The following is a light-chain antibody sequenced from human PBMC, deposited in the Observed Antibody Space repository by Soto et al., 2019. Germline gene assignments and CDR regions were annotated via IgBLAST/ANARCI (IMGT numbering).Light chain of an antibody. CDR3: HQYGSSRT. CDR2: GAS. Sequence: EIVLTQSPGTLSLSPGERATLSCRASQSVSSSYLAWYQQKPGQAPRLLIYGASSRATGIPDRFGGSGYGTDFTITISRLEAEDFAVYYCHQYGSSRTFGQGNKVE. CDR1: QSVSSSY. V-gene: IGKV3-20*01. J-gene: IGKJ1*01.